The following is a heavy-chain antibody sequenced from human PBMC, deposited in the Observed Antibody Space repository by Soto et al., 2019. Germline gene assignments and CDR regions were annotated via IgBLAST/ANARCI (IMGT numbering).Heavy chain of an antibody. CDR2: IYSAGST. Sequence: PGGSLRLSCAASGFTVSSNYMNWVRQAPGKGLEWVSGIYSAGSTYYADSVKGRFTISRDNSKNTLYLQRNSLRAEDTAVYYCAIAVAGTSGVYFDYWGQGTLVTVSS. J-gene: IGHJ4*02. D-gene: IGHD6-19*01. CDR1: GFTVSSNY. V-gene: IGHV3-53*01. CDR3: AIAVAGTSGVYFDY.